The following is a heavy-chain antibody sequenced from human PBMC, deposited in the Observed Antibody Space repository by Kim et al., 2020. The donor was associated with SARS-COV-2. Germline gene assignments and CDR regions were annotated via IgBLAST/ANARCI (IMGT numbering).Heavy chain of an antibody. CDR2: ISGSGGST. V-gene: IGHV3-23*01. CDR1: GFTFSSYA. Sequence: GGSLRLSCAASGFTFSSYAMSWVRQAPGKGLEWVSAISGSGGSTYYADSVKGRFTISRDNSKNTLYLQMNSLRAEDTAVYYCAKRSRRQLVRSVLNWNDGALDYWGQGTLVTVSS. CDR3: AKRSRRQLVRSVLNWNDGALDY. D-gene: IGHD1-20*01. J-gene: IGHJ4*02.